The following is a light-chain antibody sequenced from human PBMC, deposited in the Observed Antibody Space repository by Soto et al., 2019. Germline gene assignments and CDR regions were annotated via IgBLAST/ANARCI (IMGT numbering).Light chain of an antibody. CDR3: QRLDSYPLP. CDR2: AAS. Sequence: QITQSPTTLSASVGDRVTITCRASQYIIDYLSWYQRRPGKAPTLLIYAASTLQSGVPSRFSGSGSGTEFTLTICSLQPEDFATYSCQRLDSYPLPFGGGAKVDI. CDR1: QYIIDY. V-gene: IGKV1-9*01. J-gene: IGKJ4*01.